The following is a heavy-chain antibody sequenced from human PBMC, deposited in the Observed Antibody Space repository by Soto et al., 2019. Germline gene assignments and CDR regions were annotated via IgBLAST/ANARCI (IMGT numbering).Heavy chain of an antibody. V-gene: IGHV1-18*04. Sequence: QVQLVQSAGEVRKPGASVKVSCKTSGYTFNLYGMTWLRQAPGQGLEWMGWISGYNGNATYAQKFKGRVGLCIDTATTTAHMELGSLTSDDTAVYYCARILQTSRALGQWGQGTLVTVSS. CDR2: ISGYNGNA. J-gene: IGHJ4*02. CDR1: GYTFNLYG. D-gene: IGHD3-9*01. CDR3: ARILQTSRALGQ.